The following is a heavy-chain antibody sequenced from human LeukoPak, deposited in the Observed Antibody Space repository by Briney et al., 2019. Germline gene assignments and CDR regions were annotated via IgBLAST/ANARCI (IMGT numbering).Heavy chain of an antibody. CDR3: AIWGWNYSPVDY. Sequence: GGSLRLSCAASGFTFSSYSMNWVRQAPGKGLGWGSYISSSSSTIYYADSVKGRFTISRDNAKNSLYLQMNSLRAEDTAVYYCAIWGWNYSPVDYWGQGNLVTVSS. CDR2: ISSSSSTI. CDR1: GFTFSSYS. D-gene: IGHD1-7*01. V-gene: IGHV3-48*04. J-gene: IGHJ4*02.